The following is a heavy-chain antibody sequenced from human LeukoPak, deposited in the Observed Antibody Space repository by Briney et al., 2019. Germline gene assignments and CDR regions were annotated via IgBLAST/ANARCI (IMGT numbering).Heavy chain of an antibody. CDR2: ISSSSSYI. D-gene: IGHD4-17*01. V-gene: IGHV3-21*04. Sequence: GGSLRLSCAASGFTFSSYSMNWVRQAPGKGLEWVSSISSSSSYIYYADSVKGRFTISRDNSKNTLYLQMNSLRAEDTAVYYCAKDRDDYGDYVPLGYYYGMDVWGQGTTVTVSS. J-gene: IGHJ6*02. CDR3: AKDRDDYGDYVPLGYYYGMDV. CDR1: GFTFSSYS.